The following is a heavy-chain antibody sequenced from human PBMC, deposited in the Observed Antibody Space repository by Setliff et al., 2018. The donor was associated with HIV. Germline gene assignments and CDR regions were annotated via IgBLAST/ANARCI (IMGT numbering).Heavy chain of an antibody. CDR3: ARSRNSILTGYYPTADFDY. CDR2: ISTYNGDT. D-gene: IGHD3-9*01. J-gene: IGHJ4*02. Sequence: GASVKVSCKASGYTFTTYGISWVRQAPGQGLEWMGWISTYNGDTNYVQKLQGRVTMTTDTSTSTAYMELRSLRSDDTAVYYCARSRNSILTGYYPTADFDYWGQGTLVNVSS. CDR1: GYTFTTYG. V-gene: IGHV1-18*01.